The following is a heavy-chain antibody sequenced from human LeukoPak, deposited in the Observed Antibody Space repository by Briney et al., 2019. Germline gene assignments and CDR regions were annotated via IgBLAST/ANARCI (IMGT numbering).Heavy chain of an antibody. Sequence: PGGSLRLSCAASGFTFSSYAMSWVRQAPGKGLEWVSSISSSSSYIYYADSVKGRFTISRDNAKNSLYLQMNSLRAEDTAVYYCARDNSGSYSFVDYWGQGTLVTVSS. CDR3: ARDNSGSYSFVDY. CDR1: GFTFSSYA. D-gene: IGHD3-10*01. CDR2: ISSSSSYI. J-gene: IGHJ4*02. V-gene: IGHV3-21*01.